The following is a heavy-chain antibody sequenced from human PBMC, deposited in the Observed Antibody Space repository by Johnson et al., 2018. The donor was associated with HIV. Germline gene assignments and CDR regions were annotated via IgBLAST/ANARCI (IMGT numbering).Heavy chain of an antibody. CDR3: AREMYSNSCYQSDAFDV. J-gene: IGHJ3*01. CDR2: INSDGSST. Sequence: EVQLVESGGGLVQPGGSLRLSCAASGFTFSRYWMNWVRQAPGKGLVWVSRINSDGSSTSYADTVKGRFTIARDNAKNTLSLQMNSRRAEDTAVNYCAREMYSNSCYQSDAFDVWGQGKMVTVSS. V-gene: IGHV3-74*01. CDR1: GFTFSRYW. D-gene: IGHD6-13*01.